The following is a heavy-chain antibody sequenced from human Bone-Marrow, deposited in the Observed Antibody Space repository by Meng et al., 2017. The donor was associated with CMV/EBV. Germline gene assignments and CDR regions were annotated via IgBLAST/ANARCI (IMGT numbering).Heavy chain of an antibody. CDR3: ASYYISYIEF. Sequence: GASLRLSCTASGFTFSDYVMNWVRQAPGKGLEWVAFISYDGRHKYYADSVKGRFTISKDNSKNTLYLQMNSLRPEDTAVYYCASYYISYIEFWGQGTLVTVSS. J-gene: IGHJ4*02. V-gene: IGHV3-30*04. CDR1: GFTFSDYV. CDR2: ISYDGRHK. D-gene: IGHD1-26*01.